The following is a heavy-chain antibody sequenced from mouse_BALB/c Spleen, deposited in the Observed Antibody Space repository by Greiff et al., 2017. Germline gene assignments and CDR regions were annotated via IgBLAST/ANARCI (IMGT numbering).Heavy chain of an antibody. CDR2: IYPGSGST. J-gene: IGHJ3*01. CDR1: GYTFTSYW. CDR3: TRGDGYDGGFAY. V-gene: IGHV1S22*01. Sequence: LQQPGSELVRPGASVKLSCKASGYTFTSYWMHWVKQRHGQGLEWIGNIYPGSGSTNYDEKFKSKGTLTVDTSSSTAYMHLSSLTSEDSAVYYCTRGDGYDGGFAYWGQGTLVTVSA. D-gene: IGHD2-2*01.